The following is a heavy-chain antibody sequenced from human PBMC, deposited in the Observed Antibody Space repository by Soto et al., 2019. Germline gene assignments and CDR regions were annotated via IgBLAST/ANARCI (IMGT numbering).Heavy chain of an antibody. J-gene: IGHJ5*02. Sequence: EVQLVESGGGLVQPCRSLRLSCAASGFTFDDYAMHWVRQAPGKGLEWVSGISWNSGSIGYADSVKGRFTISRDNAKKSLYLRMNSPRAEDTALYYCAKAPLSYSSSWYGWFDPWGQGTLVTVFS. D-gene: IGHD6-13*01. CDR2: ISWNSGSI. V-gene: IGHV3-9*01. CDR3: AKAPLSYSSSWYGWFDP. CDR1: GFTFDDYA.